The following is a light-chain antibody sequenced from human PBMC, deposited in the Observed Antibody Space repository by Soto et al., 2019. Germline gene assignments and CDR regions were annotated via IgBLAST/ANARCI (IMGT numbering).Light chain of an antibody. CDR3: SSYTSSSPLVL. CDR1: SSDVGGYNY. J-gene: IGLJ2*01. CDR2: DVS. V-gene: IGLV2-14*01. Sequence: QSALTQPASVSGSPGQSITISCTGTSSDVGGYNYVSWYQQHTGKAPKLMIYDVSNRPSGVSNRFSGSKSGNTASLTISGLQAEDEADYYCSSYTSSSPLVLFGGGTKLTVL.